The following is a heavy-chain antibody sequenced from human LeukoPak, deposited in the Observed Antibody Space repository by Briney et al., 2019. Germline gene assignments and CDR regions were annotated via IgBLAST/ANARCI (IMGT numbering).Heavy chain of an antibody. CDR2: TYYRSKWYN. Sequence: SQTPSLTCAISGDSVSSNSAAWNWIRQSPSRGLEWLGRTYYRSKWYNDYAVSVKSRITINPDTSKNQFSLQLNSVTPEGTAVYYCARDSITGTTVYCYGMDVWGQGTTVTVSS. D-gene: IGHD1-7*01. CDR3: ARDSITGTTVYCYGMDV. V-gene: IGHV6-1*01. J-gene: IGHJ6*02. CDR1: GDSVSSNSAA.